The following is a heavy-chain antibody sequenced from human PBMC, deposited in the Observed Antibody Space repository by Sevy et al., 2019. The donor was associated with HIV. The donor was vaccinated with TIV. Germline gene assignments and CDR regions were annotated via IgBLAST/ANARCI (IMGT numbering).Heavy chain of an antibody. CDR1: GYTFTSYG. Sequence: ASVKVSCKASGYTFTSYGISWVRQAPGQGLEWMGWISAYNGNTNYAQKLQGRVTMTTDTSTSTAYMELRSLRSDYTAVYYCAREGYGDYVLWYYFDYWGQGTLVTVSS. J-gene: IGHJ4*02. CDR2: ISAYNGNT. D-gene: IGHD4-17*01. V-gene: IGHV1-18*01. CDR3: AREGYGDYVLWYYFDY.